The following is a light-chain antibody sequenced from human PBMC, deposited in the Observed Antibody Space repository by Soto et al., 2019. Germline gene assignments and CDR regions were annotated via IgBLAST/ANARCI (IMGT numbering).Light chain of an antibody. CDR3: SSYTSSTSLAV. CDR1: SSDVGGYDY. CDR2: DVT. J-gene: IGLJ7*01. V-gene: IGLV2-14*01. Sequence: QSALTQPASVSGSLGQSITISCTGTSSDVGGYDYVSWYQQHPGKAPKLMIYDVTNRPSGVSNRFSGSKSGNTASLTISGLRAEDEADYYCSSYTSSTSLAVFGGGTQLTVL.